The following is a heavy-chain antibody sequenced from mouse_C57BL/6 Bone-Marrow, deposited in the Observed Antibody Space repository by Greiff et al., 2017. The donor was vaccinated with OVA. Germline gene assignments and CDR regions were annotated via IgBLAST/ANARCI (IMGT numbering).Heavy chain of an antibody. D-gene: IGHD2-5*01. CDR3: ASYYSNYGAMDY. CDR2: IDPANGNT. CDR1: GFNIKNNY. J-gene: IGHJ4*01. V-gene: IGHV14-3*01. Sequence: EVQLQQSVAELVRPGASVKLSCTASGFNIKNNYMHWVKQRPEQGLEWIGRIDPANGNTKYAPKFQGKATITADTSSNTAYLQLSSLTSEDTAIYYCASYYSNYGAMDYWGQGTSVTVSS.